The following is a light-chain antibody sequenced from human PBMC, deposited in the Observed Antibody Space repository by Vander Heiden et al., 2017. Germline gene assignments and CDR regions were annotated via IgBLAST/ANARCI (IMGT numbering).Light chain of an antibody. CDR1: ALPKQY. CDR2: KDT. CDR3: QSTDISGASGL. Sequence: SSDLTQPPSVSVPPARTARSTWSGDALPKQYAYWYQQKPGQATLLVIYKDTERPSGIPERFCGSSSGTTVTLTIGGVQAEDEADYYCQSTDISGASGLFGGGTKLTVL. J-gene: IGLJ2*01. V-gene: IGLV3-25*03.